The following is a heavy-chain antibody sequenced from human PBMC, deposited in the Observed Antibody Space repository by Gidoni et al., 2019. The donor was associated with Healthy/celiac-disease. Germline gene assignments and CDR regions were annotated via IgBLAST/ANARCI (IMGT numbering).Heavy chain of an antibody. CDR1: GFTFSSYG. CDR2: ISYDGSNK. V-gene: IGHV3-30*18. CDR3: AKDLGIVVVVAATDY. D-gene: IGHD2-15*01. Sequence: QVQLVESGGGVVQPVRSLRLSCAASGFTFSSYGMHWVRQAPGKGLEWVAVISYDGSNKYYADSVKGRFTISRDNSKNTLYLQMNSLRAEDTAVYYCAKDLGIVVVVAATDYWGQGTLVTVSS. J-gene: IGHJ4*02.